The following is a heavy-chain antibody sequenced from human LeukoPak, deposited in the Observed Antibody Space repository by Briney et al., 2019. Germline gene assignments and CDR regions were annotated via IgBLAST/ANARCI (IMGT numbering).Heavy chain of an antibody. CDR1: GLTFRNYW. Sequence: GGSLRLSCAASGLTFRNYWMHWVRQAPGKGLMWLSRITNDGSDTIYADSGKGRFTISRDNAKNTVYLQMNSLSAEDTAVYYCATEGEQYYDYWGQGTLVTVSS. J-gene: IGHJ4*02. V-gene: IGHV3-74*01. D-gene: IGHD1/OR15-1a*01. CDR2: ITNDGSDT. CDR3: ATEGEQYYDY.